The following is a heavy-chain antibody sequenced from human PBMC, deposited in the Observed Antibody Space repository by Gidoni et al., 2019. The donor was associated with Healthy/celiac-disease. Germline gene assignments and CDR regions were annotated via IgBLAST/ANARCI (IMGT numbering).Heavy chain of an antibody. Sequence: EVQLVESGGGLVKPGGSLRLSCAASGFTFSNAWMRWVRQAPGKGLEWVGRIKSKTDGGTTDYAAPVKGRFTISRDDSKNTLYLQMNSLKTEDTAVYYCTTQDIVVVVAANDDAFDIWGQGTMVTVSS. D-gene: IGHD2-15*01. J-gene: IGHJ3*02. CDR1: GFTFSNAW. CDR3: TTQDIVVVVAANDDAFDI. V-gene: IGHV3-15*01. CDR2: IKSKTDGGTT.